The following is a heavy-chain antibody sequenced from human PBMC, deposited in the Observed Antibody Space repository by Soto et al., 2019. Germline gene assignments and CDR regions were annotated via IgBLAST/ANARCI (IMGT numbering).Heavy chain of an antibody. J-gene: IGHJ4*02. CDR3: AQDRGGSGNYCLFAY. D-gene: IGHD3-10*01. V-gene: IGHV3-23*01. Sequence: EVQLLDSGGGLVQPGGSLRLSCAASGFTFSSYAMSWVRQAPGKGLEWVSSISGSGATTYYADSVKGRFTISRDNSKNTWYLQLNSLRPEDTAVYYCAQDRGGSGNYCLFAYWGQGTLVTVSS. CDR1: GFTFSSYA. CDR2: ISGSGATT.